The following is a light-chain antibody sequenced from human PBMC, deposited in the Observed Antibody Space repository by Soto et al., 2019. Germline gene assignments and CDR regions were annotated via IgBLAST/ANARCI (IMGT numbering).Light chain of an antibody. V-gene: IGKV1-8*01. CDR3: QQYHTYPRT. CDR1: QGISSY. CDR2: AAS. J-gene: IGKJ1*01. Sequence: AIRMTQSPSSVSTSTGDRVTITCRASQGISSYLAWYQQKPGKAPKLLIYAASTLQSGVPSRFSGSGSGTDFPLPISSLQSENFATYSCQQYHTYPRTSGQGTKADI.